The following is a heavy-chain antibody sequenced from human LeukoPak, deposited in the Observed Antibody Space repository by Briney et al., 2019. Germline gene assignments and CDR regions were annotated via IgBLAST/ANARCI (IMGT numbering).Heavy chain of an antibody. CDR1: GYTFTTHY. CDR3: ARDNSVGDYAWWFDP. CDR2: INPSGTTT. Sequence: GASVKVSCKASGYTFTTHYMHWVRQAPGQGLEWMGLINPSGTTTNYAQKFRGRVTMTRDLSTSTDYMGLSSLRSDDTAVYFCARDNSVGDYAWWFDPWGQGTLVTVSS. J-gene: IGHJ5*02. V-gene: IGHV1-46*01. D-gene: IGHD1-26*01.